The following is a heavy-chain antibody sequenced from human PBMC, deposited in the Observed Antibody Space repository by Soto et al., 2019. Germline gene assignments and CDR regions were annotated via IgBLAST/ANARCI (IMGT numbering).Heavy chain of an antibody. CDR1: RRSSSSSY. V-gene: IGHV4-59*01. D-gene: IGHD6-6*01. J-gene: IGHJ5*02. CDR2: IYYSGST. CDR3: ARDLHGGASIAARASSRFTGFDP. Sequence: ALTLPCAVSRRSSSSSYWRWMRKRSGERLACIAYIYYSGSTNYTPSLKSRVTISVDTSKNQFSLKLSSVTAADTAGHYCARDLHGGASIAARASSRFTGFDPWSQRNLVTGSS.